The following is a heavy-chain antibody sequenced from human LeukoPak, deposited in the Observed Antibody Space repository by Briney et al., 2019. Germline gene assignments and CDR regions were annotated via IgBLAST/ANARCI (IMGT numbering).Heavy chain of an antibody. D-gene: IGHD3-3*01. J-gene: IGHJ6*03. Sequence: PGGSLRLSCAASGFTFSSYSMNWVRQAPGKGLEWVSSISSSSSYIYYADSVKGRFTISRDNAKNSLYLQMNSLRAEDTAVYYCARVPLIAKYDFYMDVWGKGTTVTISS. V-gene: IGHV3-21*01. CDR2: ISSSSSYI. CDR1: GFTFSSYS. CDR3: ARVPLIAKYDFYMDV.